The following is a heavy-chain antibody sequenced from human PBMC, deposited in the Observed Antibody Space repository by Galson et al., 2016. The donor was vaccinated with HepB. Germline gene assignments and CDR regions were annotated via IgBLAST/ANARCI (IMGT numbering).Heavy chain of an antibody. CDR3: TRRAVRGLITRHAFEI. CDR2: IYPSDSDT. CDR1: GYKYSDYW. J-gene: IGHJ3*02. Sequence: QSGAEVKKAGEPLKISCKGSGYKYSDYWIGWVRQVPGKGLEWMGLIYPSDSDTKYSPSFQGQVTISADRSISTAYLQWDSLRASDTAMYYCTRRAVRGLITRHAFEIWGQGTMVTVSS. V-gene: IGHV5-51*01. D-gene: IGHD3-10*01.